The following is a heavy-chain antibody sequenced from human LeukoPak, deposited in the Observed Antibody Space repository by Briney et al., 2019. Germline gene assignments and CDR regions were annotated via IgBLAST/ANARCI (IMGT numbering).Heavy chain of an antibody. Sequence: SETLSLTCTVSGGSISSGGYYWSWIRQHPGKGPEWIGYIYYSGSTYYNPSLKSRVTISVDTSKNQFSLKLSSVTAADTAVFYCARGYGSGSFDFWGQGTLVTVSS. V-gene: IGHV4-31*03. CDR3: ARGYGSGSFDF. J-gene: IGHJ5*01. D-gene: IGHD3-10*01. CDR1: GGSISSGGYY. CDR2: IYYSGST.